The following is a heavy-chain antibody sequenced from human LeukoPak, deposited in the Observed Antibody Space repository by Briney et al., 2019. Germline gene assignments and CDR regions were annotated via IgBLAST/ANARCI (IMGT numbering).Heavy chain of an antibody. D-gene: IGHD3-16*02. CDR1: GFSFSTNG. CDR2: IRYDGSTK. V-gene: IGHV3-30*02. Sequence: GGSLRLSCAASGFSFSTNGMHWVRQAPGKGLEWVAFIRYDGSTKYHADSVKGRFTISRDNSKNTLYLQMNSLRTEDTAVYYCAKAAGVKTSGEVIVSTHRPNIDYWGQGTLVIVSS. J-gene: IGHJ4*02. CDR3: AKAAGVKTSGEVIVSTHRPNIDY.